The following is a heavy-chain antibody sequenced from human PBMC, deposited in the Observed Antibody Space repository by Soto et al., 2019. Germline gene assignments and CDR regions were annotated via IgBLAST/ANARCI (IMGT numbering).Heavy chain of an antibody. CDR3: ARDDSWELLTYYYYGMDV. Sequence: ASVKVSCKASGYTFTSYYMHWVRQAPGQGLEWMGIINPSGGSTSYAQKFQGRVTMTRDTSTSTVYMELSSLRSEDTAVYYCARDDSWELLTYYYYGMDVWGQGTPVTVSS. CDR1: GYTFTSYY. CDR2: INPSGGST. D-gene: IGHD1-26*01. V-gene: IGHV1-46*01. J-gene: IGHJ6*02.